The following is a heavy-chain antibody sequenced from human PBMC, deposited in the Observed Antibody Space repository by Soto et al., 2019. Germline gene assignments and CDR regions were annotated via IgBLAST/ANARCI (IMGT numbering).Heavy chain of an antibody. CDR3: ARAYCGGDCLDY. V-gene: IGHV1-46*03. D-gene: IGHD2-21*01. CDR2: INPSGGST. Sequence: QVQLVQSGAEVKKPGASVKVSCKASGYTFTSYYMHWVRQAPGQGLEWMGIINPSGGSTSYAQKFQGRVTMPRDTSTSTVYMELSSLRSEDTAVYYCARAYCGGDCLDYWGQGTLVTVSS. CDR1: GYTFTSYY. J-gene: IGHJ4*02.